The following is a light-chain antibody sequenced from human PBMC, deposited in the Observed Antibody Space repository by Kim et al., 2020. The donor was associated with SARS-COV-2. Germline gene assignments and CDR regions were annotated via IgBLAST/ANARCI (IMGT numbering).Light chain of an antibody. CDR3: QQLSSYPLT. Sequence: SASVGDRVTITCRASQGISSYLAWYPQKPGLAPKVLIYSASTLQSGVPSRFSGSGSGTDFTLTISSLQPEDFATYYCQQLSSYPLTFGGGTKLEI. V-gene: IGKV1-9*01. CDR1: QGISSY. J-gene: IGKJ4*01. CDR2: SAS.